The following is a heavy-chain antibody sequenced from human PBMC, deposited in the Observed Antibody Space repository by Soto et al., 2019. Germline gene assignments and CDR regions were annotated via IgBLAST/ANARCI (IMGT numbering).Heavy chain of an antibody. CDR3: AKGSRSLWVVYYYYYMDV. V-gene: IGHV3-23*01. J-gene: IGHJ6*03. Sequence: QPGGSLGLSCAASEFTFSSYAMSWVRQAPGKGLEWVSAISGSGGSTYYADSVKGRFTISRDNSKNTLYLQMNSLRAEDTAVYYCAKGSRSLWVVYYYYYMDVWGKGTTVTVSS. D-gene: IGHD3-10*01. CDR2: ISGSGGST. CDR1: EFTFSSYA.